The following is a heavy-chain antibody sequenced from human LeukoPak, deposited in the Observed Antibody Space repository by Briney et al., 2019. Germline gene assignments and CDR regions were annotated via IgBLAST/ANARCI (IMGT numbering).Heavy chain of an antibody. CDR2: INHSGST. Sequence: SETLSLTCAVYGGSFSGYYWSWIRQPPGKGLEWIGEINHSGSTNYNPSLKSRVTISVDTSKNQFSLKPSSVTAADTAVYYCARGGRGSGSETAAIMYSRPRRSITFDYWGQGTLVTVSS. V-gene: IGHV4-34*01. CDR1: GGSFSGYY. D-gene: IGHD2-2*02. CDR3: ARGGRGSGSETAAIMYSRPRRSITFDY. J-gene: IGHJ4*02.